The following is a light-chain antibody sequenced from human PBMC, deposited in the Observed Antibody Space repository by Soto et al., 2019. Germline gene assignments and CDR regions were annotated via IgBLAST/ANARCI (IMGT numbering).Light chain of an antibody. CDR2: GAS. J-gene: IGKJ2*01. Sequence: EIVLTQSPGTLSLSTGERATLSCRASQSVSSSYLAWYQQKPGQAPRLLIYGASSRTTGIPARFSGSGSGTDFTLTISRLEPEDFAVYYCQQYGSSPYTFGQGTKLELK. V-gene: IGKV3-20*01. CDR3: QQYGSSPYT. CDR1: QSVSSSY.